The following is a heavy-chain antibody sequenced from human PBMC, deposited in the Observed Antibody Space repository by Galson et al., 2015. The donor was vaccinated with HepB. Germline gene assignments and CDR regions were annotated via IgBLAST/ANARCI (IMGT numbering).Heavy chain of an antibody. J-gene: IGHJ4*02. Sequence: SVKVSCKASGYTFTSYGISWVRQAPGQGLEWMGWISAYNGNTNYAQKLQGRVTMTTDTSTSTAYMELRSLRSDDTAVYYCARERRGYSYGNGYYFDYWGQGTLVTVSS. CDR2: ISAYNGNT. CDR1: GYTFTSYG. CDR3: ARERRGYSYGNGYYFDY. D-gene: IGHD5-18*01. V-gene: IGHV1-18*04.